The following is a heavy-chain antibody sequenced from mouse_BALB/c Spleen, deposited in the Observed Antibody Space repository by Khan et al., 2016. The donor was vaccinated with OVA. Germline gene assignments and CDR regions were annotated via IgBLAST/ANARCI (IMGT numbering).Heavy chain of an antibody. V-gene: IGHV1S81*02. Sequence: QVQLQQSGAELVKPGASVKLSCKATGYTFTSYYMYWLKQRPGQGLEWIGEINPSNGGTNFNEKFKSKATLTVDKSSSTVYMQLSSLTSEDSAVYYWTRRGTARATLWFAYWGQGTLVTVSA. CDR3: TRRGTARATLWFAY. J-gene: IGHJ3*01. CDR1: GYTFTSYY. D-gene: IGHD3-1*01. CDR2: INPSNGGT.